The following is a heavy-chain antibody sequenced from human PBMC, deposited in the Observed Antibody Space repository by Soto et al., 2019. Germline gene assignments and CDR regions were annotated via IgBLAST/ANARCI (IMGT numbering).Heavy chain of an antibody. CDR1: GDSISTAIW. D-gene: IGHD2-21*02. CDR2: VYYTGTT. V-gene: IGHV4-4*02. Sequence: QVQLQESGPRLVKPSGTLSLSCTVTGDSISTAIWWSWVRQSPERGLEWIGEVYYTGTTHYNPSLGNRVIVSADKSRNQFSWSLSYVTAADTAIYYCARRGGCFRDFEINYFDTWGQGALVTVSS. J-gene: IGHJ4*02. CDR3: ARRGGCFRDFEINYFDT.